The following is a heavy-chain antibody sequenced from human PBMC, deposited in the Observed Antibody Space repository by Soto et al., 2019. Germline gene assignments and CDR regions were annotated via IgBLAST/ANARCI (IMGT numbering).Heavy chain of an antibody. D-gene: IGHD2-8*01. Sequence: PSETLSLTCTVSGGSISSSSYYWGWIRQPPGKGLEWIGSIYYSGSTYYNPSLKSRVTIFVDTSKNQFSLKLSSVTAADTAVYYCAGGRGWDCTNGVCYTNDYYYYYGMDVWGQGTTVTVSS. CDR3: AGGRGWDCTNGVCYTNDYYYYYGMDV. CDR2: IYYSGST. J-gene: IGHJ6*02. V-gene: IGHV4-39*01. CDR1: GGSISSSSYY.